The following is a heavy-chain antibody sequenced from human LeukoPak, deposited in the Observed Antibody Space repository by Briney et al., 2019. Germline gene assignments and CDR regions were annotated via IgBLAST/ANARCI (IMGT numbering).Heavy chain of an antibody. V-gene: IGHV3-30-3*01. CDR3: ARDSTLFAVTFFDY. J-gene: IGHJ4*02. CDR1: GFTFSSYA. CDR2: ISYDGSNK. D-gene: IGHD4-17*01. Sequence: PGGSLRLSCAASGFTFSSYAMHWVRQAPGKGLEWVAVISYDGSNKYYADSVKGRFTISRDNSKNTLYLQMNSLRAEDTAVYYCARDSTLFAVTFFDYWGQGTLVTVSS.